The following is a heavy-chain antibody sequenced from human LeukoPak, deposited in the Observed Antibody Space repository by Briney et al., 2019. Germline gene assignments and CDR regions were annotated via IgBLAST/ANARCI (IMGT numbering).Heavy chain of an antibody. V-gene: IGHV3-23*01. CDR2: ISGSGGST. Sequence: QSGGSLRLSCAASGFTFNTYAMHWVRQAPGKGLEWVSAISGSGGSTYYADSVKGRFTISRDNSKNTLYLQMNSLRAEDTAVYYCAKGIVGADYFDYWGQGTLVTVSS. CDR1: GFTFNTYA. D-gene: IGHD1-26*01. CDR3: AKGIVGADYFDY. J-gene: IGHJ4*02.